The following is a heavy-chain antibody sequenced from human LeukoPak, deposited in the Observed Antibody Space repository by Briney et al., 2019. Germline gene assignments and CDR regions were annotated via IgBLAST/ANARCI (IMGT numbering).Heavy chain of an antibody. D-gene: IGHD6-13*01. CDR2: ISGSGGST. V-gene: IGHV3-23*01. CDR3: AKDSSRFDY. Sequence: EWVSAISGSGGSTYYADSVKGRFTISRDNSKNTLYLQMNSLRAEDTAVYYCAKDSSRFDYWGQGTLVTVSS. J-gene: IGHJ4*02.